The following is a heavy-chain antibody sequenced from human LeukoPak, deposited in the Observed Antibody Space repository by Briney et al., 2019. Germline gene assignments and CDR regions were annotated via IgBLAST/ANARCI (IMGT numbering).Heavy chain of an antibody. CDR2: IIPIFGTA. D-gene: IGHD2-21*02. V-gene: IGHV1-69*05. CDR3: ARGGVAYCGGDCYRHFDY. Sequence: AASVKVSCKASGGTFSSYAISWVRQAPGQGLEWMGGIIPIFGTANYAQKFQGRVTITTDESTSTAYMELSSLRSEDTAVYYCARGGVAYCGGDCYRHFDYWGQGTLVTVSS. CDR1: GGTFSSYA. J-gene: IGHJ4*02.